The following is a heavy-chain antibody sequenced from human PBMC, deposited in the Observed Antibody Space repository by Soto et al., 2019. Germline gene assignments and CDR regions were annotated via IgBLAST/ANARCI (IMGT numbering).Heavy chain of an antibody. CDR1: GGSISSYY. V-gene: IGHV4-59*01. J-gene: IGHJ4*02. Sequence: PSETLSLTCTVSGGSISSYYWSWIRQPPGKGLEWIGYIYYSGSTNYNPSLKSRVTISVDTSKNQFSLKLSSVTAADTAVYYCAREGSGSYWRGYYFDYWGQGTLVTASS. CDR2: IYYSGST. D-gene: IGHD1-26*01. CDR3: AREGSGSYWRGYYFDY.